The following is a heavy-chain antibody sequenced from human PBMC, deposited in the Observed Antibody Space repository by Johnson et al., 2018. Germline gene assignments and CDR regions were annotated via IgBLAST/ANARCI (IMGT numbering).Heavy chain of an antibody. CDR1: GFTFSSHW. J-gene: IGHJ3*01. D-gene: IGHD3-16*01. V-gene: IGHV3-74*01. CDR3: AIWGGALDL. CDR2: INSDGSAT. Sequence: VQLQESGGGLVQPGGPLRLACAASGFTFSSHWMHWVRQGPGKGLVWVSRINSDGSATNYADSVKGRFTISRDNAKNSLYLPMKRLSTEATAVYYCAIWGGALDLWGQGTLVTVSS.